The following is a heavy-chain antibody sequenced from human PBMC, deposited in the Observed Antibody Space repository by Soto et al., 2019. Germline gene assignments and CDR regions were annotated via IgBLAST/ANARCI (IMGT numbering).Heavy chain of an antibody. CDR3: AREYTAWPLAYGLDV. D-gene: IGHD2-2*02. CDR1: GFTFSTYS. V-gene: IGHV3-21*01. Sequence: GGSLRLSCAASGFTFSTYSINWVRQAPGKGLEWVSSISSRSDIYYADSVKGRFTISRDNAKNSVSLQMNSLRAEDTAVYYCAREYTAWPLAYGLDVWGQGTTVTVSS. CDR2: ISSRSDI. J-gene: IGHJ6*02.